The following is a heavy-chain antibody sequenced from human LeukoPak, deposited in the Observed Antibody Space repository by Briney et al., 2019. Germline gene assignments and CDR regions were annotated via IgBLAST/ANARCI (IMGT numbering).Heavy chain of an antibody. V-gene: IGHV4-59*01. CDR3: ARGSIVATRFDY. CDR1: SDSISSYY. D-gene: IGHD5-12*01. Sequence: SETLSLTCTVSSDSISSYYWNWIRQPPGKGLEWIGNIFYSGTTDYNPSLKSRVTISVDTSKNQFSLKLSSVTAADTAVYYCARGSIVATRFDYWGQGTLVTVSS. J-gene: IGHJ4*02. CDR2: IFYSGTT.